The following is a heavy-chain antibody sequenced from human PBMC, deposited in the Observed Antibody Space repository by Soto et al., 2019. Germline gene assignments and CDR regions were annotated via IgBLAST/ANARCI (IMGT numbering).Heavy chain of an antibody. Sequence: SPTLSLTGASSGDSVSSNSATWDWIRQSPSRGLEWLGRTYYRPRWFNDYAGSVKGRITINPDKSNNQFSLQLTSLSPDDTAVFYGESLGGHRGFDFWGQGTRVTVSS. CDR2: TYYRPRWFN. V-gene: IGHV6-1*01. CDR1: GDSVSSNSAT. J-gene: IGHJ5*01. CDR3: ESLGGHRGFDF.